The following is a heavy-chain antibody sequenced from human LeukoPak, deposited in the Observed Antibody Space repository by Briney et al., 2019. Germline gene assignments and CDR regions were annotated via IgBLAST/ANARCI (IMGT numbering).Heavy chain of an antibody. CDR2: IYHSGST. V-gene: IGHV4-4*02. J-gene: IGHJ5*02. Sequence: TSETLSLTCAVSGGSISSSNWWSWVRQPPGKGLEWIGEIYHSGSTNYNPSLKSRVTISVDKSKNQFSLKLSSVTAADTAVYYCARGHHRAALRNWFDPWGQGTLVTVSS. CDR1: GGSISSSNW. CDR3: ARGHHRAALRNWFDP. D-gene: IGHD5-12*01.